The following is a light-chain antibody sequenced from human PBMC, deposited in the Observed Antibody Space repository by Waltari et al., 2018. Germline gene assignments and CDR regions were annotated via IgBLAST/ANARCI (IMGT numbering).Light chain of an antibody. J-gene: IGLJ3*02. CDR2: RNN. CDR3: SAWDSSISVWV. V-gene: IGLV10-54*01. Sequence: QAGLTQPPSVSKGLRQTATLTCTGNSNNVGNEGAAWLQQHQGHPPKLLSCRNNNRPSGVSEGFSASRAGNTAALTITGRQAEDEADYYCSAWDSSISVWVFGGGTKLTVL. CDR1: SNNVGNEG.